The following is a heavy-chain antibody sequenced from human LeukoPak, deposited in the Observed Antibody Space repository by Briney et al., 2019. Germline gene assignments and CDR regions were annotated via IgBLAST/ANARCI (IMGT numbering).Heavy chain of an antibody. V-gene: IGHV3-48*01. CDR2: ISSSSSAI. J-gene: IGHJ5*02. CDR3: ARIGGFYPRNWFDP. CDR1: GFTFSRYS. D-gene: IGHD3-16*01. Sequence: PGGSLRLSCAASGFTFSRYSMNWVRQAPGKGPQWVSYISSSSSAIYYADSVRGRFTISRDNAKNSLYLQMNSLRAEDTAVYYCARIGGFYPRNWFDPWGQGTLVTVSS.